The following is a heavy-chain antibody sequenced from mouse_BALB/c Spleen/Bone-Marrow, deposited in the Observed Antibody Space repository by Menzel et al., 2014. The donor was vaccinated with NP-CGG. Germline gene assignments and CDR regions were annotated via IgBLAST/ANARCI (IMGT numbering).Heavy chain of an antibody. V-gene: IGHV2-2*02. CDR1: GFSLTSYG. J-gene: IGHJ4*01. D-gene: IGHD2-2*01. CDR3: ARWGYDTGMDY. CDR2: IWSGGST. Sequence: VQLQESGPGLVQPSQSLSITCTASGFSLTSYGVHWVRQSPGKGLEWLGVIWSGGSTDYNAAFISRLSISKDNSKSQVFFKMNSLQANDTAIYYCARWGYDTGMDYWGQGTSVTVSS.